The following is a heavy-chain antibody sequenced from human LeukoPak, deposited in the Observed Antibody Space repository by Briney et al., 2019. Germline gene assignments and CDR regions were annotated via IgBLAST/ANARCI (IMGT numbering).Heavy chain of an antibody. CDR2: INHSGST. CDR1: GGSFSGYY. Sequence: PSETLSLTCAVYGGSFSGYYWSWIRQPPGKGLEWIGEINHSGSTNYNPSLKSRVTISVDTSKNQFSLKLSSVTAADTAVYYCARQARYSSSWYHPLGAYYFDYWGQGTLVTVSS. J-gene: IGHJ4*02. CDR3: ARQARYSSSWYHPLGAYYFDY. D-gene: IGHD6-13*01. V-gene: IGHV4-34*01.